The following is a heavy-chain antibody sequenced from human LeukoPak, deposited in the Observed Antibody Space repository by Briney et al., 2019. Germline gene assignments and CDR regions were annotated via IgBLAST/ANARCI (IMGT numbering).Heavy chain of an antibody. CDR2: ISSSGNT. D-gene: IGHD3-3*01. CDR1: GGSTSSGNYY. J-gene: IGHJ4*02. V-gene: IGHV4-39*02. Sequence: SETLSLTCTVSGGSTSSGNYYWGWIRQPPGKGLEWIGGISSSGNTYYNPSLKSRITISIDTSRNHFSLKLSSVTAADTAVYYCARLGAGPTYYDFWSGYSSFYFDYWGQGTLVTVSS. CDR3: ARLGAGPTYYDFWSGYSSFYFDY.